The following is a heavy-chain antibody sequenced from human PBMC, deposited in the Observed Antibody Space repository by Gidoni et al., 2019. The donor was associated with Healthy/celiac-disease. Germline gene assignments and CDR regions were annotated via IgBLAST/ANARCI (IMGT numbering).Heavy chain of an antibody. V-gene: IGHV4-39*01. CDR2: IYYSGST. Sequence: QLQLQESGPGLVKPSETLSLTCTVSGGSISRSTYYWGWIRQPPGKGMEWIWSIYYSGSTYYNPSLKSRVTISVDTSKNQFSLKLSSVTAADTAVYYCARQRSSMVRGVIITYFDYWGQGTLVTVSS. D-gene: IGHD3-10*01. J-gene: IGHJ4*02. CDR3: ARQRSSMVRGVIITYFDY. CDR1: GGSISRSTYY.